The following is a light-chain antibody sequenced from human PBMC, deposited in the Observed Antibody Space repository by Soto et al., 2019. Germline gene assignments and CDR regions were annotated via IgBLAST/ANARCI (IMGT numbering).Light chain of an antibody. V-gene: IGKV1-33*01. CDR3: QQYDNLPLT. Sequence: DIQMTQSPSSLSASVGDRVTITCQASQDISNYLNWYQQKPGKAPKLLSYDASNLATGVPSRFTGSGSGTDFTLTISSLQPEDIATYYCQQYDNLPLTFGGGTKVEIK. CDR2: DAS. J-gene: IGKJ4*01. CDR1: QDISNY.